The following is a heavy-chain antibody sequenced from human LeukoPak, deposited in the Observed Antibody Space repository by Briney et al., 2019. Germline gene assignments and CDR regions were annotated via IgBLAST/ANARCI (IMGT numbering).Heavy chain of an antibody. Sequence: GGSLRLSCAASGLTFSSYGMHWVRQAPGKGLEWVAVIWYDGSNKYYADSVKGRLTISRDNSKNTLYLQMNSLRAEDTAVYYCAREKIAARKSYYYYGMDVWGQGTTVTVSS. CDR2: IWYDGSNK. J-gene: IGHJ6*02. CDR3: AREKIAARKSYYYYGMDV. V-gene: IGHV3-33*01. CDR1: GLTFSSYG. D-gene: IGHD6-6*01.